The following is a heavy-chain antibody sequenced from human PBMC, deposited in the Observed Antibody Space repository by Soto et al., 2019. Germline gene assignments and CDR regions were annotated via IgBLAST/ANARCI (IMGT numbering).Heavy chain of an antibody. D-gene: IGHD3-10*01. CDR2: IYYSGST. CDR1: GGSISSYT. J-gene: IGHJ3*01. CDR3: ARVWGGAFDF. V-gene: IGHV4-59*01. Sequence: QVQLQESGPGRVRPWEPLPFTGTVSGGSISSYTGGWFRQPPGKGLEWIGYIYYSGSTNYNPSLKSRVTISVDTSKNQFSLKLSSVTAADTAVYYCARVWGGAFDFWGQGTMVTVSS.